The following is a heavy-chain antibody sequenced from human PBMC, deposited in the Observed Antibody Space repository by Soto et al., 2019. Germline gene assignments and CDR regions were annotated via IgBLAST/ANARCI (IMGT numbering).Heavy chain of an antibody. CDR1: GFTFSSYG. Sequence: QVQLVESGGGVVQPGRSLRLSCAASGFTFSSYGMHWVRQAPGKGLEWVAVISYDGSNKYYADSVKGRFTISRDNSKNTLYLQRNSLRAEDTAVYYCAKDLSPVIFGYGMDVWGQGTTVTVSS. CDR3: AKDLSPVIFGYGMDV. CDR2: ISYDGSNK. D-gene: IGHD3-3*01. V-gene: IGHV3-30*18. J-gene: IGHJ6*02.